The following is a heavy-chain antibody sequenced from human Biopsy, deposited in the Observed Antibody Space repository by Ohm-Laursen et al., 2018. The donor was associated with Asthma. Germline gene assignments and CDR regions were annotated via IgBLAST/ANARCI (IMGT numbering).Heavy chain of an antibody. CDR3: ARGYSGSDRIVYYYSGLEV. CDR1: GYTFINND. CDR2: MNPNSGNT. J-gene: IGHJ6*02. D-gene: IGHD5-12*01. Sequence: SSVKVSCKASGYTFINNDINWVRQAAGQGLGWMGWMNPNSGNTGYAQKFHGRVTMTRDTSINTIYMELSSLSSEDTAVYYCARGYSGSDRIVYYYSGLEVWGQGTTVTVSS. V-gene: IGHV1-8*01.